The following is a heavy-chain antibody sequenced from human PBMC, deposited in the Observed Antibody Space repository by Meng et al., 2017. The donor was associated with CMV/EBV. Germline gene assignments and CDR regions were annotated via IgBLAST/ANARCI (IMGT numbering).Heavy chain of an antibody. CDR3: ARTPMCSSWYGEFDY. J-gene: IGHJ4*02. D-gene: IGHD6-13*01. CDR1: GFTFSSYA. V-gene: IGHV3-30-3*01. Sequence: GESLKISCAASGFTFSSYAMHWVRQAPGKGLEWVAVISYDGSNKYYADSVKGRFTISRDNSKNTLYLQMNSLRAEDTAVYYCARTPMCSSWYGEFDYWGQGTLVTVSS. CDR2: ISYDGSNK.